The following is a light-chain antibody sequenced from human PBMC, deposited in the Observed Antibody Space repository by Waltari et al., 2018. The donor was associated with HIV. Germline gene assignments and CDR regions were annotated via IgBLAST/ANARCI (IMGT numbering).Light chain of an antibody. Sequence: QSALTQPRSVSGSPGQSVTISCAGSTTNVGTYNYVSWYHQKSGEAPRLILYDVDQRPSGVPVRFAGARSGDTASLTISGLQAEDEGDFYCCSYGGSWSFVFGGGTRVTVL. CDR1: TTNVGTYNY. V-gene: IGLV2-11*01. CDR2: DVD. CDR3: CSYGGSWSFV. J-gene: IGLJ2*01.